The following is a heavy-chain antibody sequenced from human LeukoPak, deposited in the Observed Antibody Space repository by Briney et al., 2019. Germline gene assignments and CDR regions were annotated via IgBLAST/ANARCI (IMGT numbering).Heavy chain of an antibody. CDR2: INPNSGGT. D-gene: IGHD3-22*01. J-gene: IGHJ4*02. CDR1: GYTFTGYY. CDR3: ARGRSGTVVVIDVARFDY. Sequence: ASVKVSCKASGYTFTGYYMHWVRQAPGQGLEWMGWINPNSGGTNYAQKFQGRVTMTRDTSISTAYMELSRLRSDDTAVYYCARGRSGTVVVIDVARFDYWGQGTLVTVSS. V-gene: IGHV1-2*02.